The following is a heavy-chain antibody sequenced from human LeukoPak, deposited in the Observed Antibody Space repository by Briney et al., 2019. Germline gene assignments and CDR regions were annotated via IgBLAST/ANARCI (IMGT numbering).Heavy chain of an antibody. Sequence: GGSLRLSCAASGFTFTSYALHWVRQAPGKGLEWVAVISYDGSNKYYADSVKGRFTISRDNSKNTLYLQMNSLRAEDTAVYYCAKDILEWELPGDYWGQGTLVTVSS. CDR3: AKDILEWELPGDY. CDR1: GFTFTSYA. V-gene: IGHV3-30-3*01. J-gene: IGHJ4*02. D-gene: IGHD1-26*01. CDR2: ISYDGSNK.